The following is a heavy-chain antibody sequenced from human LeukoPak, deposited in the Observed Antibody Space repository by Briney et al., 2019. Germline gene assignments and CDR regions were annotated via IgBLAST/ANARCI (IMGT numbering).Heavy chain of an antibody. CDR3: AKVGSSSGWYEYNFDY. CDR1: GFTFSSYA. J-gene: IGHJ4*02. V-gene: IGHV3-23*01. D-gene: IGHD6-19*01. Sequence: GGSLRLSCAASGFTFSSYAMSWVRQAPGKGLEWVSGISGSGGNTYYADSVKGRFTISRDNSKNTLYLQMNSLRAEDTAVYYCAKVGSSSGWYEYNFDYWGQGTLVTVSS. CDR2: ISGSGGNT.